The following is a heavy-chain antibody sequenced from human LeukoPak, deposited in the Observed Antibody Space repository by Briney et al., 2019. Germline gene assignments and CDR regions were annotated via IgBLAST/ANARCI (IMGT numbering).Heavy chain of an antibody. Sequence: PSQTLSLTCTVSGGSITSSRDYWGWIRHPPGKGLEWIGSIYYSGSTYYNPSLKSRLTISVDTSKNQFSLKLSSVTAADTAVYYCARPNLYSYGFSDYWGQGTLVTVSS. D-gene: IGHD5-18*01. CDR2: IYYSGST. J-gene: IGHJ4*02. CDR3: ARPNLYSYGFSDY. CDR1: GGSITSSRDY. V-gene: IGHV4-39*01.